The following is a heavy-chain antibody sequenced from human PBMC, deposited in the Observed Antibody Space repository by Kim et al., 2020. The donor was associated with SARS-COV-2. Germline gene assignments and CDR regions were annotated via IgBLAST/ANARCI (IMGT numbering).Heavy chain of an antibody. D-gene: IGHD7-27*01. V-gene: IGHV3-21*01. CDR2: ISSSSSYI. J-gene: IGHJ4*02. CDR1: GFTFSSYS. Sequence: GGSLRLSCAASGFTFSSYSMNWVRQAPGKGLEWVSSISSSSSYIYYADSVKGRFTISRDNAKNSLYLQMNSLRAEDTAVYYCARVPQLGMGVDYWGQGTLVTVSS. CDR3: ARVPQLGMGVDY.